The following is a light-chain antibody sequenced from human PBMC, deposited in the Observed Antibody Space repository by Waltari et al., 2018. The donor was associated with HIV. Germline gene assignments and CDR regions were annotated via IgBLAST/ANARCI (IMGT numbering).Light chain of an antibody. J-gene: IGLJ3*02. V-gene: IGLV4-69*01. CDR3: QSWGAGGV. CDR1: SGHITYA. Sequence: VLTQSPSASASLGDSFKLTCTLDSGHITYAIAWHQHRPEKGPRFLMKINSDGSHYKGDDIPDRFSGSSSGAERFLIISRVQSDDEADYYCQSWGAGGVFGGGTKLTVL. CDR2: INSDGSH.